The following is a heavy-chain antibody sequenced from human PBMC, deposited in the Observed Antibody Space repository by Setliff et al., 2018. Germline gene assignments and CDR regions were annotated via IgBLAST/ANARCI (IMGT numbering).Heavy chain of an antibody. CDR3: AKGRGEMDS. CDR1: GGSISSGDYY. CDR2: IYYSGGT. V-gene: IGHV4-61*08. J-gene: IGHJ4*02. D-gene: IGHD3-10*01. Sequence: PSETLSLTCTVSGGSISSGDYYWSWIRQPPGKGLEWIGYIYYSGGTDSHPSLKSRVSISIDTSKNQFSLNVRSVTAADTAIYYCAKGRGEMDSWGQGILVTVSS.